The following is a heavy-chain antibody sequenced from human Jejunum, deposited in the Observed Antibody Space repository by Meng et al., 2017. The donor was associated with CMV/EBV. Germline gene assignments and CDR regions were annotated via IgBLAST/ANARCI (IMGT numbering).Heavy chain of an antibody. J-gene: IGHJ4*02. V-gene: IGHV3-48*01. CDR3: ARLSDS. CDR2: ISWSSGIV. Sequence: SLFLSCAASCFAFGSSSMNWFRPAPGKGLVWISYISWSSGIVYYSYSVKGRFTISRDNSKSTLYLQMNSLRADDTAVYYCARLSDSWGQGTLVTISS. CDR1: CFAFGSSS.